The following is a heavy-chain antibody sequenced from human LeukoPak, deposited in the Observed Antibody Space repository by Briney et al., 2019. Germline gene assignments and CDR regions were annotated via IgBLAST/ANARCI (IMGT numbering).Heavy chain of an antibody. V-gene: IGHV4-39*01. CDR3: ARLGAVAGKIFDY. CDR1: GVSISSSNYY. J-gene: IGHJ4*02. Sequence: TSETLSPTCTVSGVSISSSNYYWGWIRQPPGKGLEWIGSIYYSGSTYYNPSLKSRDTISIDTSKNQFSVKLSSVTAADTAVYYCARLGAVAGKIFDYWGQGTLVTVSS. CDR2: IYYSGST. D-gene: IGHD6-19*01.